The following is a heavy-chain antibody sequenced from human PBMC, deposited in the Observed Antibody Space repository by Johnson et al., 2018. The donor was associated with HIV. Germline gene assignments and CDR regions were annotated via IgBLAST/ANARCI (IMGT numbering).Heavy chain of an antibody. Sequence: VQLVESGGGWVKPGGSLRLSCAVSGFTFSSYWMSWVRQAPGKGLEWVANIKQDGSETYYVGSVKGRFTISRDNAKNSLYLQMNSLRAEDTALYYCARDRTGGAFDIWGQGTMVTVSS. J-gene: IGHJ3*02. D-gene: IGHD1-26*01. CDR1: GFTFSSYW. CDR3: ARDRTGGAFDI. V-gene: IGHV3-7*05. CDR2: IKQDGSET.